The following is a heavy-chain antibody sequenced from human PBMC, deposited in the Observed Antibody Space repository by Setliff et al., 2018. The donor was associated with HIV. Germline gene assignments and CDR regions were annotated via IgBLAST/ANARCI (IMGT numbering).Heavy chain of an antibody. V-gene: IGHV4-39*01. CDR3: ARLRPSVADRSYFDH. CDR1: GGSISSNNYY. Sequence: PSETLSLTCTVSGGSISSNNYYWGWIRQPPGKGLEWIGSIYYDGRTFYKPSLKSRLTISVDTSKNQFSLKVNSVTAADTAVYYCARLRPSVADRSYFDHWGQGTLVTVSS. CDR2: IYYDGRT. J-gene: IGHJ4*02. D-gene: IGHD6-19*01.